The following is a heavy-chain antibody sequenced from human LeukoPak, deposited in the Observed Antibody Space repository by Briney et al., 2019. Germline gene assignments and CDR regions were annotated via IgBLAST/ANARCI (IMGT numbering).Heavy chain of an antibody. CDR2: IIPIFGTA. CDR3: ARVFARSGEIRGSYYYY. J-gene: IGHJ4*02. CDR1: GGTFSTYA. D-gene: IGHD1-26*01. V-gene: IGHV1-69*05. Sequence: GSSVKVSCKASGGTFSTYAINWVRQAPGQGLEWMGGIIPIFGTANYAQKFQGRVTITTDESTRTAYIELSSLRSEDTAVYYCARVFARSGEIRGSYYYYWGQGTLVTVSS.